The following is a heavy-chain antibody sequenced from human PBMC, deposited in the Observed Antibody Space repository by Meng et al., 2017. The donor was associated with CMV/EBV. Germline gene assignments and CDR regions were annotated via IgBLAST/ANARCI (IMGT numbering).Heavy chain of an antibody. CDR1: GGSISSYY. D-gene: IGHD2-2*01. Sequence: LQESGPGLVKPSETLSLTCTVSGGSISSYYWSWIRQPAGKGLEWIGRIYTSGSTNYNPSLKSRVTMSVDTSKNQFSLKLSSVTAADTAVYYCARDLMNCSSTSCANWFDPWGQGTLVTVSS. CDR3: ARDLMNCSSTSCANWFDP. CDR2: IYTSGST. V-gene: IGHV4-4*07. J-gene: IGHJ5*02.